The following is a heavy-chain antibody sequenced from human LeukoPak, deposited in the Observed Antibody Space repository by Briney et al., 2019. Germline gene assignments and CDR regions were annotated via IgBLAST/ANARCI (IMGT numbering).Heavy chain of an antibody. CDR2: TYYRCKWYN. J-gene: IGHJ5*02. CDR1: GDSVSSNSAA. D-gene: IGHD6-19*01. Sequence: PSQTLSLTCAISGDSVSSNSAAWNWIRQSPSRGLEWLGRTYYRCKWYNDYAVSVKSRITINPDTSKNQFSLQLNSVTPEDTAVYYCASSGIAVAVSDWFDPWGQGTLVTVSS. CDR3: ASSGIAVAVSDWFDP. V-gene: IGHV6-1*01.